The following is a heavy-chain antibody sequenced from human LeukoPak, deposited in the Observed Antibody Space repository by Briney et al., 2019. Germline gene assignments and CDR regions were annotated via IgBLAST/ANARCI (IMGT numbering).Heavy chain of an antibody. CDR2: IYYSGST. Sequence: SETLSLTCTVSGGSISSSSYYWGWIRQPPGKGLEWIGSIYYSGSTYYNPSLKSRVTISVDTSKNQFSLKLSSVTAADTAVYYCARAQGEGYSGYEDYYYCGMDVWGQGTTVTVSS. J-gene: IGHJ6*02. CDR3: ARAQGEGYSGYEDYYYCGMDV. CDR1: GGSISSSSYY. D-gene: IGHD5-12*01. V-gene: IGHV4-39*07.